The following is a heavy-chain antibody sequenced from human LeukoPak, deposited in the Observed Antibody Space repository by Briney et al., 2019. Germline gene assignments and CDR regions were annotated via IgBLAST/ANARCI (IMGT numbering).Heavy chain of an antibody. CDR1: VAPSAVVDTT. Sequence: SETCPSPALSLVAPSAVVDTTGAGSGSPQGRDWSGLGISITVGAPTTIPPLKSRVTISVDTSKNQFSLKLSSVTAADTAVYYCARDLGPNRDLPFDYWGQGTLVTVSS. CDR2: SITVGAP. J-gene: IGHJ4*02. V-gene: IGHV4-61*01. CDR3: ARDLGPNRDLPFDY. D-gene: IGHD3-10*01.